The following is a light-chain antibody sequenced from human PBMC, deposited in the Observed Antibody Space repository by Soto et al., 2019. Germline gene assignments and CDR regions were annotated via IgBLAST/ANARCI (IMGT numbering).Light chain of an antibody. CDR1: QSVPSSS. Sequence: EIVLTQSPGTLSLSPGERATLSCRASQSVPSSSLAWYQQKPGQTPRLLISLPSTRATAITDSFSGSGSGTDFTLTINRLEPEDFAVYYCQQYGSAPWTFGQGTKVEIK. CDR2: LPS. CDR3: QQYGSAPWT. J-gene: IGKJ1*01. V-gene: IGKV3-20*01.